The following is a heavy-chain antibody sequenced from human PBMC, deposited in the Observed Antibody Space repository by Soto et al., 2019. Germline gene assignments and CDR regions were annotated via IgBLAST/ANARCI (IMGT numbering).Heavy chain of an antibody. Sequence: SETLSLTCAVYGGSFSGYYWSWIRQPPGKGLEWIGEINHSGSTNYNPSLKSRVTISVDTSKNQFSLKLSSVTAADTAVYYCARGSKHCSSTSCYYLNYYYYYMDVWGKGTTVTVSS. D-gene: IGHD2-2*01. CDR2: INHSGST. J-gene: IGHJ6*03. CDR1: GGSFSGYY. V-gene: IGHV4-34*01. CDR3: ARGSKHCSSTSCYYLNYYYYYMDV.